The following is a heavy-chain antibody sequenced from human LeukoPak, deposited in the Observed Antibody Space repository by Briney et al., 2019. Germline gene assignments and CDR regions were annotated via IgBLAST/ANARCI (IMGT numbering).Heavy chain of an antibody. J-gene: IGHJ4*02. CDR2: IKQDGSEK. V-gene: IGHV3-7*01. CDR1: GFTFSSYW. Sequence: GGSLRLSCAASGFTFSSYWMSWVRQAPGKGLEWVANIKQDGSEKYYVDPVKGRFTISRDNAKNSLYLQMNSLRAEDTAVYYCARERRSQWELPGGVDHWGQGTLVTVSS. D-gene: IGHD1-26*01. CDR3: ARERRSQWELPGGVDH.